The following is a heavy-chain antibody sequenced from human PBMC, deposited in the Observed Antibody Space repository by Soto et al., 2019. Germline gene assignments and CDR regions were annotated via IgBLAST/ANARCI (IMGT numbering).Heavy chain of an antibody. CDR2: INHSGST. Sequence: SETLSLTCAVYGGSFSGYYWSWIRQPPGKGLEWIGEINHSGSTNYNPSLKSRVTISVDTSKTQFTLKLGSVTAADTAVYYCARDLTTYYYDSSGYYSLFFLAAFDIWGQGIMVTVSS. J-gene: IGHJ3*02. CDR3: ARDLTTYYYDSSGYYSLFFLAAFDI. D-gene: IGHD3-22*01. V-gene: IGHV4-34*01. CDR1: GGSFSGYY.